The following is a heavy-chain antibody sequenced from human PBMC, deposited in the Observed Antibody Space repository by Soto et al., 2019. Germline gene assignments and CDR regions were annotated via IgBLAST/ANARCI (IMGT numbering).Heavy chain of an antibody. CDR3: ARGGSGWPFDY. V-gene: IGHV1-3*01. CDR1: GYSFPNYA. J-gene: IGHJ4*02. D-gene: IGHD6-19*01. Sequence: ASVKLSCKASGYSFPNYAVEWVSQAPGQRPEWMGCINAGNGDTEYSPRFQGLVTITRDTSASTAYMELSSLRSEDTAVYYCARGGSGWPFDYWGQGPLVTVSS. CDR2: INAGNGDT.